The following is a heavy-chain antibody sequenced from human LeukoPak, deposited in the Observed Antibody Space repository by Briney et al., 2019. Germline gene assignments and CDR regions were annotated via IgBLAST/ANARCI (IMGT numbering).Heavy chain of an antibody. CDR3: ARASGSYKEPKFDS. CDR1: GYTFTSYD. D-gene: IGHD1-26*01. CDR2: MNPNSGNT. V-gene: IGHV1-8*01. Sequence: ASVKVSCTASGYTFTSYDINWVRQATGQGLEWMGWMNPNSGNTGYAQKFQGRVTITADESTSAAYMELSSLRSEDTAVYYCARASGSYKEPKFDSWGQGTLVTVSS. J-gene: IGHJ4*02.